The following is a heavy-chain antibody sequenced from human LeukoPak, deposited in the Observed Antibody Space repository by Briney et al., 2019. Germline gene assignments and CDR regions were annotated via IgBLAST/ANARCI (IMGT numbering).Heavy chain of an antibody. D-gene: IGHD3-22*01. V-gene: IGHV3-66*01. CDR3: ARDYFDGSLFYSYFDL. CDR2: IYSGGDI. J-gene: IGHJ2*01. Sequence: PGGSLRLSCAASGLTVSGSYMSWVRQAPGGGLEWVSLIYSGGDIYYADSVKGRFTISRDTSKNILYLQMNSLRAEDTAVYYCARDYFDGSLFYSYFDLWGRGTLVTVSS. CDR1: GLTVSGSY.